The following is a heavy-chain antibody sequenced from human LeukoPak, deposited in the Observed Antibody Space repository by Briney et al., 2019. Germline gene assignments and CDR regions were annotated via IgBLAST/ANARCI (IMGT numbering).Heavy chain of an antibody. Sequence: ASVTVSCKASGYTFTSYGISWVRQAPGQGLEWMGWISAYNGNTNYAQKLQGRVTMTTDTSTSTAYMELRSLRSDDTAVYYCARDVHYCSGGSCYSYFDYWGQGTLVTVSS. V-gene: IGHV1-18*01. CDR2: ISAYNGNT. J-gene: IGHJ4*02. D-gene: IGHD2-15*01. CDR1: GYTFTSYG. CDR3: ARDVHYCSGGSCYSYFDY.